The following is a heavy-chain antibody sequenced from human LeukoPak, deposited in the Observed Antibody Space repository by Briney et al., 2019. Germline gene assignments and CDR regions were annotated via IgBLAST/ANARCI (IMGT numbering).Heavy chain of an antibody. V-gene: IGHV1-2*04. D-gene: IGHD1-26*01. CDR1: GYTFIDYY. CDR3: ARRRKELQAFDF. CDR2: INPKTGAT. Sequence: ASVKVSCKPYGYTFIDYYIRWVRQAPGQGLEWMGWINPKTGATKSAQKFQDWVTLTGDTYMNTAYLEVTGLNSDDTAVYYCARRRKELQAFDFWGQGTSVTVSS. J-gene: IGHJ3*01.